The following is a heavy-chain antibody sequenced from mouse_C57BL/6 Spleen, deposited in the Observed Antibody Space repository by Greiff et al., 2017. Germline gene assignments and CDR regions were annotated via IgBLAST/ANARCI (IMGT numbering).Heavy chain of an antibody. D-gene: IGHD2-4*01. CDR2: IDPSDSYT. CDR3: ARREYDYSFAY. Sequence: QVQLQQSGAELVKPGASVKLSCKASGYTFTSYWMQWVKQRPGQGLEWIGEIDPSDSYTNYNQKFKGKATLTVDTSSSTAYMQLSSLTSEDSAVYYCARREYDYSFAYWGQGTLVTVSA. V-gene: IGHV1-50*01. J-gene: IGHJ3*01. CDR1: GYTFTSYW.